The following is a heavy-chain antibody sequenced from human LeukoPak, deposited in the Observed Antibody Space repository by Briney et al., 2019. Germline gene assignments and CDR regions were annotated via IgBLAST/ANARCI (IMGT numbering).Heavy chain of an antibody. CDR3: ARDRRDGNNLAFHFDY. V-gene: IGHV3-30*04. Sequence: GGALRLSRAVSEFIFSRYAMHWVRQAPGKGLEWVAILSYDDTNEYYADSVAGRFTISRDNSKNTLYLQMNSLRPDDTAVYYCARDRRDGNNLAFHFDYWGQGTLVTVPS. D-gene: IGHD5-24*01. CDR2: LSYDDTNE. CDR1: EFIFSRYA. J-gene: IGHJ4*02.